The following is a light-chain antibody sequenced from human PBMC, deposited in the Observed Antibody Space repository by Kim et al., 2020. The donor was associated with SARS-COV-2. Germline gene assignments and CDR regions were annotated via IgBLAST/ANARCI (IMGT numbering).Light chain of an antibody. CDR1: NIGSKS. CDR3: QVWDSSSDVL. Sequence: SYELTQPPSVSVVPGKTAKITCGGNNIGSKSVHWYQQKPGQAPVLVIYFDRNRPSGIPERLSGSNSGNTATLTISRVEAGDEADYYCQVWDSSSDVLFGGGTQLTVL. J-gene: IGLJ2*01. CDR2: FDR. V-gene: IGLV3-21*04.